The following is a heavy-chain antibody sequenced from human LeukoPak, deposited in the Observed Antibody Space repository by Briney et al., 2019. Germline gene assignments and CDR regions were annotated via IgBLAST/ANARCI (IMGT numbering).Heavy chain of an antibody. CDR3: ARDRLVRGVSPAGY. CDR1: GYTFTGYY. Sequence: ASVKVSCKASGYTFTGYYMHWLRQAPGQRLEWMGWINTNSGGTNYAQKFQGRVTMTRDTSISTAYMELSRLRSDDTAVYYCARDRLVRGVSPAGYWGPGTLVTVSS. J-gene: IGHJ4*02. CDR2: INTNSGGT. V-gene: IGHV1-2*02. D-gene: IGHD3-10*01.